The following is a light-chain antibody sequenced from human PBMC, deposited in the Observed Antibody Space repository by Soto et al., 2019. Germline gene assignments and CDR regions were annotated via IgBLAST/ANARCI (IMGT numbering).Light chain of an antibody. CDR1: QSVSDY. CDR3: QQRVTCPPT. J-gene: IGKJ4*01. Sequence: VLTQSPARLSLSPGERATLSCRAGQSVSDYLAWYQQKPGQPPRLLFFDASNRATGVPDRFSAGGSGTDFTLIISSLEPEDSAVYYCQQRVTCPPTFGGGTKVEI. CDR2: DAS. V-gene: IGKV3-11*01.